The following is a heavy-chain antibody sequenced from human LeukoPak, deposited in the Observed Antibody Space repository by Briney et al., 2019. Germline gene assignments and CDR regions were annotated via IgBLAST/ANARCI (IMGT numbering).Heavy chain of an antibody. CDR3: AKDIGSGWYYFGAFDI. D-gene: IGHD6-19*01. CDR1: EFTFSSYS. J-gene: IGHJ3*02. CDR2: ISSSSSYI. Sequence: GGSLRLSCAASEFTFSSYSMNWVRQAPGKGLEWVSSISSSSSYIYYADSVKGRFTISRDNAKNSLYLQMNSLRAEDTALYYCAKDIGSGWYYFGAFDIWGQGTMVTVSS. V-gene: IGHV3-21*04.